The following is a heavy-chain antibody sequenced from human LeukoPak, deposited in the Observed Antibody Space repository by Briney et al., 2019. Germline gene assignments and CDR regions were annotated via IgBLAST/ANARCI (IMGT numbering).Heavy chain of an antibody. Sequence: GGSLRLFCAPSGFTFSSYRMSWVRQARGKGLEWVTNIKQDGSEKFYVDSVKGRFTIYRDNAKNSLYLKINTLRAEDTPMFYFARGELDLPSYYFDYWGQGTVVTVSS. D-gene: IGHD1-26*01. CDR1: GFTFSSYR. CDR3: ARGELDLPSYYFDY. J-gene: IGHJ4*02. CDR2: IKQDGSEK. V-gene: IGHV3-7*01.